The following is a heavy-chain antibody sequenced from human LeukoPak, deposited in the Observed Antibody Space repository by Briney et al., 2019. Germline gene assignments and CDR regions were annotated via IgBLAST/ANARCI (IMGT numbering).Heavy chain of an antibody. CDR1: GGSISSSSYY. D-gene: IGHD6-6*01. CDR2: IYYSGST. CDR3: ARLDLHSSSLGY. J-gene: IGHJ4*02. V-gene: IGHV4-39*01. Sequence: SETLSLTCTVSGGSISSSSYYWGWIRQPPGKGLEWIGSIYYSGSTYYNPSLKSRVTISVDTSKNQFSLKLSSVTAADTAVYYCARLDLHSSSLGYWGQGTLVTVSS.